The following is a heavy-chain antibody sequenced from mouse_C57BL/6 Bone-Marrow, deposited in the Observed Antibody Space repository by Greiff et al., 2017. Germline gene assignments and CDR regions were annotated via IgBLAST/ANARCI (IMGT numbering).Heavy chain of an antibody. D-gene: IGHD2-5*01. CDR1: GYSFTDYN. CDR2: INPNYGTT. V-gene: IGHV1-39*01. J-gene: IGHJ4*01. Sequence: VQLKESGPELVKPGASVKISCKASGYSFTDYNMNWVKQSNGKSLEWIGVINPNYGTTSYNQKFKGKATLTVDQSSSTAYMQLNSLTSEDSAVYYCAREGYDSNYYAMDYWGQGTSVTVSS. CDR3: AREGYDSNYYAMDY.